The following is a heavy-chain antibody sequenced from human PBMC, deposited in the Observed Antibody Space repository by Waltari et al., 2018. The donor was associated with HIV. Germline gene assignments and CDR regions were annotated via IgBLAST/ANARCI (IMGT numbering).Heavy chain of an antibody. V-gene: IGHV3-48*03. CDR2: ISSSGSTI. J-gene: IGHJ6*03. CDR1: GFTFSSYE. D-gene: IGHD1-26*01. Sequence: EVQLVESGGGLVQPGGSLRLSCAASGFTFSSYEMNWVRQAPGKGLEWVSYISSSGSTIYYADSVKGRFTISRDNAKNSLYLQMNSLRAEDTAVYYCASCLGATYYYYYYMDVWGKGTTVTVSS. CDR3: ASCLGATYYYYYYMDV.